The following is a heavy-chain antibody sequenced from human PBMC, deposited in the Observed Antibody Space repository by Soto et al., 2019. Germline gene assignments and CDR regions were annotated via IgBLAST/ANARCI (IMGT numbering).Heavy chain of an antibody. V-gene: IGHV1-3*01. Sequence: SVKVSFKASGYTFTSYAMHWVRQAPGQRLEWMGWINAGNGNTKYSQKFQGRVTITRDTSASTAYMELSSLRSEDTAVYYCARGRGGHDFWSGYYRFLGYYYYGMDVWGQGTTVTVSS. D-gene: IGHD3-3*01. CDR1: GYTFTSYA. J-gene: IGHJ6*02. CDR2: INAGNGNT. CDR3: ARGRGGHDFWSGYYRFLGYYYYGMDV.